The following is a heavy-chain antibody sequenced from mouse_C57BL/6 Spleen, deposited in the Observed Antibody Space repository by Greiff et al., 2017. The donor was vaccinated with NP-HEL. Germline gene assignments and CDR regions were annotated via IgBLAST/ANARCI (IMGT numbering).Heavy chain of an antibody. Sequence: EVQLVESGGGLVKPGGSLKLSCAASGFTFSSYAMSWVRQTPEKRLEWVATISDGGSYTYYPDNVKGGFTISRDNAKNNLYLQMSHLKSEDTAMYYCAREVSVYYYAMDYWGQGTSVTVSS. J-gene: IGHJ4*01. CDR2: ISDGGSYT. CDR3: AREVSVYYYAMDY. V-gene: IGHV5-4*01. CDR1: GFTFSSYA.